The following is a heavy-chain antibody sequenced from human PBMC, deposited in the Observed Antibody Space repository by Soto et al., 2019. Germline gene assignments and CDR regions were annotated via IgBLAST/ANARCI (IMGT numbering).Heavy chain of an antibody. J-gene: IGHJ4*02. V-gene: IGHV3-30*18. CDR2: ISYGGTNE. D-gene: IGHD3-10*01. CDR1: GCTFSAFA. CDR3: AKRVVREPEYFDY. Sequence: PCGSLRLSCTVSGCTFSAFAMYWIRQAPGKGLEWRALISYGGTNEDYAESVRGRFTISRDNSKNTLYRDMNSLSPEDSAAYLGAKRVVREPEYFDYCGQGCLVIVCS.